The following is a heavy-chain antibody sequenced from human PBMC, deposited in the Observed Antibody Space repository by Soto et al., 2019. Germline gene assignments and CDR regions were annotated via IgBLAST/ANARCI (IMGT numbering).Heavy chain of an antibody. CDR3: ARAPLRCSSTSCYEGWFDP. J-gene: IGHJ5*02. V-gene: IGHV4-59*01. Sequence: PSETLSLTCTVSGGSISSYYWSWIRQPPGKGLEWIGYIYYSGSTNYNPSLKSRVTISVDTSKNQFSLKLSSVTAADTAVYYCARAPLRCSSTSCYEGWFDPWGQGTLVTVSS. CDR1: GGSISSYY. D-gene: IGHD2-2*01. CDR2: IYYSGST.